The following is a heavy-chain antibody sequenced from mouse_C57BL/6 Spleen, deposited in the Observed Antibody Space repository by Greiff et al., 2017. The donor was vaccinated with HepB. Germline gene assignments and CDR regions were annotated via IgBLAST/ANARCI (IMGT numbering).Heavy chain of an antibody. Sequence: VKLQESGAELVRPGTSVKVSCKASGYAFTNYLIEWVKQRPGQGLEWIGVINPGSGGTNYNEKFKGKATLTADKSSSTAYMQLSSLTSEDSAVYFCARSGGNRGFFDYWGQGTTLTVSS. J-gene: IGHJ2*01. CDR2: INPGSGGT. CDR3: ARSGGNRGFFDY. D-gene: IGHD1-1*02. CDR1: GYAFTNYL. V-gene: IGHV1-54*01.